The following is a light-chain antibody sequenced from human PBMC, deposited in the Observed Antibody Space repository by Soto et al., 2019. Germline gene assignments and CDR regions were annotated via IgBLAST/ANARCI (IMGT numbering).Light chain of an antibody. V-gene: IGKV3-20*01. Sequence: EIVLTQSPGTLSLSPGERATLSCRASQSVSYYLAWYQQKPGQAPRLLIYGASSRATGIPDRFSGSGSGTDFTLTISRLEPEDFAVYYCQQYSSSPRTFGQGTKV. CDR3: QQYSSSPRT. CDR1: QSVSYY. J-gene: IGKJ1*01. CDR2: GAS.